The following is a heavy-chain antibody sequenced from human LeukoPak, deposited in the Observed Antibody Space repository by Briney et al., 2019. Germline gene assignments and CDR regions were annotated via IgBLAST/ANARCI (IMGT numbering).Heavy chain of an antibody. J-gene: IGHJ5*02. V-gene: IGHV3-30*02. CDR2: IRYDGSNK. CDR1: GFTFSSYG. D-gene: IGHD2-15*01. CDR3: AKKDREVAATPWFDP. Sequence: GGSLRLSCAASGFTFSSYGMHWVRQAPGKGLEWVAFIRYDGSNKYYADSVKGRFTISRDNSKNTLYLQMNSLRAEDTAVYYCAKKDREVAATPWFDPWGRGTLVTVSS.